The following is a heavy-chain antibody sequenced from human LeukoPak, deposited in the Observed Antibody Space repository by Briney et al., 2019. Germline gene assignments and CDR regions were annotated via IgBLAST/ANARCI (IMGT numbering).Heavy chain of an antibody. CDR1: GGSISSCY. V-gene: IGHV4-59*01. CDR2: IYYSGTT. CDR3: ARVEMATRRPYYFDY. J-gene: IGHJ4*02. D-gene: IGHD5-24*01. Sequence: SETLSLTCTVSGGSISSCYWSWIRQPPGKGLEWIGYIYYSGTTNYNPSLKSRVTISVDTSKNQFSLNLSSVTAADTAVYYCARVEMATRRPYYFDYWGQGTLVTVSS.